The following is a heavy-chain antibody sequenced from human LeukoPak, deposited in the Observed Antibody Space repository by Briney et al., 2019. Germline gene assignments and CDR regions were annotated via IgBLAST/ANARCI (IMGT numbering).Heavy chain of an antibody. J-gene: IGHJ4*02. D-gene: IGHD3-10*01. CDR1: GFTFSSFA. Sequence: GGSLRLSCAASGFTFSSFAMTWVRQAPGKGLEWVSAITGSGGSTYYADSVKGRFTISRDNSKNTLYLQMNSLRAEDTAVYYCAKVDTYFYGSGSYSLRASGCYYFDYWGQGTLVTVSS. CDR2: ITGSGGST. CDR3: AKVDTYFYGSGSYSLRASGCYYFDY. V-gene: IGHV3-23*01.